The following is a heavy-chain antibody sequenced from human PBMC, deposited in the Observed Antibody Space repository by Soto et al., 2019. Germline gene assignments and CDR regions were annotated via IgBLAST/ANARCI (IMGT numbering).Heavy chain of an antibody. CDR1: GFTFSSYA. D-gene: IGHD3-16*02. J-gene: IGHJ6*02. V-gene: IGHV3-23*01. Sequence: EVQLLESGGGLVQPGGSLRLSCAASGFTFSSYAMSWVRQAPGKGLEWVSGISGSGGRTYYADSVKGRFTISRDNSKNTLYLQRNSRRAEDTAVYYCAKDITFGGVIAEYGMDVWGQGTTVTVSS. CDR3: AKDITFGGVIAEYGMDV. CDR2: ISGSGGRT.